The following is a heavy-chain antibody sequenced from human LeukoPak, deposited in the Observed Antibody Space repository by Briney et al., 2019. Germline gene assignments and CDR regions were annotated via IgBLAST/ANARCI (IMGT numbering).Heavy chain of an antibody. Sequence: SETLSLTCTVSGGSISSGGYYWSWIRQHPGKGLEWIGYIYYSGSTYYNPSLKSRVTISVDTSKNQFSLKLSSVTAADTAVYYCARMDCGGDCYQSQLDAFDNWGQGTMVTVSS. CDR2: IYYSGST. V-gene: IGHV4-31*03. CDR1: GGSISSGGYY. J-gene: IGHJ3*02. D-gene: IGHD2-21*02. CDR3: ARMDCGGDCYQSQLDAFDN.